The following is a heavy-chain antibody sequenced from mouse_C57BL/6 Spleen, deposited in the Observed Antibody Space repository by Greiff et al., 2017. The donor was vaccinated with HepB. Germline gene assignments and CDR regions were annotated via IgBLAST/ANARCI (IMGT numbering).Heavy chain of an antibody. CDR3: ARRYYYGSSSFDY. CDR1: GYTFTDYY. D-gene: IGHD1-1*01. Sequence: EVQLQQSGPVLVKPGASVKMSCKASGYTFTDYYMNWVKQSHGKSLEWIGVINPYNGGTSYNQKFKGKATLTVDKSSSTAYMELNSLTSEDSAVYYCARRYYYGSSSFDYWGQGTTLTVSS. J-gene: IGHJ2*01. CDR2: INPYNGGT. V-gene: IGHV1-19*01.